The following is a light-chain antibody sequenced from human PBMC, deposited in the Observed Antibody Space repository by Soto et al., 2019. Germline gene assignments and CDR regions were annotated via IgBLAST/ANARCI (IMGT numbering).Light chain of an antibody. V-gene: IGLV3-27*01. J-gene: IGLJ2*01. CDR2: KDR. CDR1: GLARKY. Sequence: SYELTQPSSVSVSPGQTARIPCSGAGLARKYARWFQQKAGQAPVLLLYKDRERPPGIPERFSGSSSGTTVTLTISGAQVEDEADYYCFSAADTNRVIFGGGTKLTVL. CDR3: FSAADTNRVI.